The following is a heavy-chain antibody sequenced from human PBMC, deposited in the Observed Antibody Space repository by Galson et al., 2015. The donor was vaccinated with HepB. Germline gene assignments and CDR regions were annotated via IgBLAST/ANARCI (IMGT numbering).Heavy chain of an antibody. V-gene: IGHV1-46*01. CDR3: VRDNKGWAVDI. CDR1: GYDLTSYN. D-gene: IGHD6-19*01. Sequence: SVKVSCKAFGYDLTSYNLHWVRQAPGQGLEWMGIINPNTGGTSSAQKFHGRITMTTDTSTSTVYMDLSSLISEDTAVYYCVRDNKGWAVDIWGQGTMVTVSS. J-gene: IGHJ3*02. CDR2: INPNTGGT.